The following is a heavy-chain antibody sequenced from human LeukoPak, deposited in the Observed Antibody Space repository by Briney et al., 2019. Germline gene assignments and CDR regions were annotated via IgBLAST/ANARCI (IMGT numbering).Heavy chain of an antibody. V-gene: IGHV3-33*01. CDR3: ARGGDSSRAYYYYGMDV. CDR2: IWYDGSNK. CDR1: GFTFSSYG. D-gene: IGHD6-13*01. Sequence: WGSLRLSCAASGFTFSSYGMHWVRQAPGKGLEWVAVIWYDGSNKYYADSVEGRFTISRDNSKNTLYLQMNSLRAEDTAVYYCARGGDSSRAYYYYGMDVWGKGTTVTVSS. J-gene: IGHJ6*04.